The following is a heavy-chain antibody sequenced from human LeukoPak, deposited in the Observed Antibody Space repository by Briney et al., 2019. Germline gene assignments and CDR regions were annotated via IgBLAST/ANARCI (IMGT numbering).Heavy chain of an antibody. J-gene: IGHJ4*02. CDR3: ARDRSIAAAGFIDY. D-gene: IGHD6-13*01. CDR2: INSDGSST. V-gene: IGHV3-74*01. Sequence: GGSLRLSCAASGFTFSSYWMHWVRQAPGKGLVWVSRINSDGSSTSYADSVKGRFTISRGNAKNTLYLQMNSLRAEDTAVYYCARDRSIAAAGFIDYWGQGTLVTVSS. CDR1: GFTFSSYW.